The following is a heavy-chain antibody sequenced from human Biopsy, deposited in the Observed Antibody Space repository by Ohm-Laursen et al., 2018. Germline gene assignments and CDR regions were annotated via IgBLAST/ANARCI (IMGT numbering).Heavy chain of an antibody. J-gene: IGHJ4*02. CDR3: ARLTGDPSY. D-gene: IGHD7-27*01. V-gene: IGHV4-59*01. Sequence: TLSLTWTVSGGSIKSYYWNWIRQSPGKGLEWIGFIYYTGHTNYNPSLKGRATISVDTSKNQFSLKVISVTAADTAVYYCARLTGDPSYWGQGILVTVSS. CDR2: IYYTGHT. CDR1: GGSIKSYY.